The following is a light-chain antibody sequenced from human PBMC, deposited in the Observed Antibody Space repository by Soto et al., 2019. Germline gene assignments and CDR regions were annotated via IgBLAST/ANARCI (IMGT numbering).Light chain of an antibody. CDR3: QKYNRAPLT. Sequence: DIQMTQYPSSLSASVGARVTITYRASQGITNYLAWYQQKPGKVPKLLIYAASTLQSGVPSRFTGSGSGTDVALTIIILQPEDVATYSCQKYNRAPLTFGGGTKVEIK. J-gene: IGKJ4*01. CDR2: AAS. V-gene: IGKV1-27*01. CDR1: QGITNY.